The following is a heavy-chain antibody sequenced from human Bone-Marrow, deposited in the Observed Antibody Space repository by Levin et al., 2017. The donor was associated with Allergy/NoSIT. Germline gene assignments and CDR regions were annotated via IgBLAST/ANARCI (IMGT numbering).Heavy chain of an antibody. V-gene: IGHV3-30-3*01. CDR2: ISYDGSNK. D-gene: IGHD3-3*01. J-gene: IGHJ6*02. Sequence: GGSLRLSCAASGFTFSSYAMHWVRQAPGKGLEWVAVISYDGSNKYYADSVKGRFTISRDNSKNTLYLQMNSLRAEDTAVYYCARDGRTYYDFWSGYYIGGPYGMDVWGQGTTVTVSS. CDR1: GFTFSSYA. CDR3: ARDGRTYYDFWSGYYIGGPYGMDV.